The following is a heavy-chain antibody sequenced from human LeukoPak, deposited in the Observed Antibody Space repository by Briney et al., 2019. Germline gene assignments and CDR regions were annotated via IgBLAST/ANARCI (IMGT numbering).Heavy chain of an antibody. D-gene: IGHD3-10*01. CDR3: ARRRITMVRGVIKTLYFDY. CDR1: GGSFSGYY. J-gene: IGHJ4*02. CDR2: INHSGST. V-gene: IGHV4-34*01. Sequence: PSETLSLTCAVYGGSFSGYYWSWIRQPPGKGLEWIGEINHSGSTNYNPSLKSRVTISVDTSKNQLSLKLSSVTAADTAVYYCARRRITMVRGVIKTLYFDYWGQGTLVTVSS.